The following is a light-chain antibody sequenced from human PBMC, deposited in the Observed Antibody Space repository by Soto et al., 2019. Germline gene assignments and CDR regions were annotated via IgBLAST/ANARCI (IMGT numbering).Light chain of an antibody. V-gene: IGLV2-14*01. CDR1: SSDFTAYNY. Sequence: QSALTQPASVSESLGQSITISCTGASSDFTAYNYVSWYQHYPGKVPKLLIYNVSNRPSGVSNRFSGAMSGNTASLRISGLRAEDEADYFCTSNATGSLYVFGTGTKLTVL. J-gene: IGLJ1*01. CDR2: NVS. CDR3: TSNATGSLYV.